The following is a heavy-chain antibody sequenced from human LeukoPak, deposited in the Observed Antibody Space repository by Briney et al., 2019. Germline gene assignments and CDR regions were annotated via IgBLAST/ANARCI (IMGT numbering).Heavy chain of an antibody. D-gene: IGHD2-15*01. J-gene: IGHJ5*02. V-gene: IGHV3-9*01. CDR1: GFTFDDYG. CDR3: AKGPVAAIGDRALTWFDP. Sequence: GGSLRLSCAVSGFTFDDYGMYWVRQGPGKGLEWVSGISWKSDNVAYADSVKGRFTISRDNAKNSLYLQMNSLRAEDTALYYCAKGPVAAIGDRALTWFDPWGQGTLVTVSS. CDR2: ISWKSDNV.